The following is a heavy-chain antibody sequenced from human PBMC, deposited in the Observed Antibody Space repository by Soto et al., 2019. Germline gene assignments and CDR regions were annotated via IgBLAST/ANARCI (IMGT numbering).Heavy chain of an antibody. V-gene: IGHV3-33*01. Sequence: SGGSLRLSCAASGFTFSSYGMHWVRQAPGKGLEWVAVIWYDGSTRYYADSVKGRFTISRDNSKNTLYLQMNSLRAEDTAVYYCARDPPPGSSATPFDYWGQGTLVTVSS. J-gene: IGHJ4*02. CDR3: ARDPPPGSSATPFDY. CDR2: IWYDGSTR. D-gene: IGHD2-15*01. CDR1: GFTFSSYG.